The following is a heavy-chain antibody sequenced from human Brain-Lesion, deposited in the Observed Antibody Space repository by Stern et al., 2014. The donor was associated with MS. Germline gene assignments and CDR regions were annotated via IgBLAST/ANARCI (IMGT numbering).Heavy chain of an antibody. V-gene: IGHV3-9*01. Sequence: EVQLEESGGGLVQPGRSLRLSCAASGFTFEDYGMHWVRPAPGKGLGGGSGISWNSDSIAYSDSVKGRFTISRDNAKHSLYLQMNSLRTEDTALYYCAKGRSPYYYYGMDVWGQGTTVTVSS. CDR2: ISWNSDSI. J-gene: IGHJ6*02. CDR1: GFTFEDYG. CDR3: AKGRSPYYYYGMDV. D-gene: IGHD3-3*01.